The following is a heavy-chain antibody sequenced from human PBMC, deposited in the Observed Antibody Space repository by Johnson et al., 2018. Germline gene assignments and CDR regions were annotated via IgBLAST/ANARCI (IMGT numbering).Heavy chain of an antibody. J-gene: IGHJ3*02. Sequence: QVQLVESGGGVVQPGRSLRLSCAASGFTFSNYDMHWVRQAPGKGLEWVAVISYDGSNKYYADSVKGRFTTSRDNSKNTLYLQMNSRRAEDTAVYFWAREESGSNAFEIWGQGTMVTVSS. CDR3: AREESGSNAFEI. CDR1: GFTFSNYD. V-gene: IGHV3-30*03. CDR2: ISYDGSNK. D-gene: IGHD3-3*01.